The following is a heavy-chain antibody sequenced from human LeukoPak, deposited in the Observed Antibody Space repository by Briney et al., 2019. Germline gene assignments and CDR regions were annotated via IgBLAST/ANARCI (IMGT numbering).Heavy chain of an antibody. CDR2: ISGSGGST. Sequence: GGSLRLSCAASGFTFSSYAMGWVRQAPGKGLEWVSTISGSGGSTYYADSVKGRFTISRDNSKNTLYLQLNSLRAEDTAVYYCAKSTSPLYYYYGMDVWGQGTTVTVSS. D-gene: IGHD2-2*01. J-gene: IGHJ6*02. V-gene: IGHV3-23*01. CDR3: AKSTSPLYYYYGMDV. CDR1: GFTFSSYA.